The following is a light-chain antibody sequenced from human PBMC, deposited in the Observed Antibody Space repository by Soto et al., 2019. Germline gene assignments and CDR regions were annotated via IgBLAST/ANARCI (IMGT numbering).Light chain of an antibody. V-gene: IGKV3-11*01. CDR2: DAS. Sequence: LVPGQGVSLSCRASKSVGGDLVWYQQHPGQAPRLLIYDASNRATGIPPRFSGSGSGTDFTLTISSLDPEDFAVYYCQQRANWPWTFGQGTKVDI. CDR3: QQRANWPWT. CDR1: KSVGGD. J-gene: IGKJ1*01.